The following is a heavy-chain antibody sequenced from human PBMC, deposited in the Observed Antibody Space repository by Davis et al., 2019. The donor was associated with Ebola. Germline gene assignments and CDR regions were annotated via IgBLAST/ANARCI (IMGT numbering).Heavy chain of an antibody. CDR2: ISYDGSNK. Sequence: GGSLRLSCAASGFTFSSYGMHWVRQAPGKGLAWVAVISYDGSNKYYADSVKGRFTISRDNSKNTLYLQMNSLRAEDTAVYYCADDYFDYWGQGTLVTVSS. J-gene: IGHJ4*02. D-gene: IGHD3-3*01. CDR3: ADDYFDY. CDR1: GFTFSSYG. V-gene: IGHV3-30*03.